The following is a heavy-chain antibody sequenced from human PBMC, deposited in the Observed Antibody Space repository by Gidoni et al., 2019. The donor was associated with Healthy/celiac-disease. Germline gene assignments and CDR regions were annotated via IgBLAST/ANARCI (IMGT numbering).Heavy chain of an antibody. J-gene: IGHJ4*02. CDR1: GGSISSSSYY. CDR2: IYYSGST. V-gene: IGHV4-39*01. CDR3: ARHYDFWSGYFLGAGFDY. D-gene: IGHD3-3*01. Sequence: QLQLQDSGPGLVTPSETLSLTCTVSGGSISSSSYYWGWIRPPPGKGLEWIGSIYYSGSTYYNPSLKSRVTISVDTSKNQFSLKLSSVTAADTAVYYCARHYDFWSGYFLGAGFDYWGQGTLVTVSS.